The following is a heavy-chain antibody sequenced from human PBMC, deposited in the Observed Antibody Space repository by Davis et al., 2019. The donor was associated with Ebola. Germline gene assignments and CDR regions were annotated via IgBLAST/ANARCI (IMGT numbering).Heavy chain of an antibody. CDR2: INAGNGNT. D-gene: IGHD2-2*01. V-gene: IGHV1-3*01. CDR1: GYTFTSYA. J-gene: IGHJ4*02. CDR3: ARGAENYCFGTSCYLSEADS. Sequence: ASVKVSCKASGYTFTSYAMHWVRQAPGQRLEWMGWINAGNGNTKYSQKFQDRATLTIDPYTDTAYMELRSLRSDDTAKYYCARGAENYCFGTSCYLSEADSWGQGTLVTVSS.